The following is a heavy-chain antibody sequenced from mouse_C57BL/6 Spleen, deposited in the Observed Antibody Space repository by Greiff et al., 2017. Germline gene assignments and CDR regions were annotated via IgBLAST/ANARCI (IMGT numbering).Heavy chain of an antibody. CDR1: GYTFTSYW. CDR3: AREGGGYSNYGY. Sequence: QVQLQQPGAELVKPGASVKMSCKASGYTFTSYWITWVKQRPGQGLEWIGDIYPGSGSTNYNEKFKSKATLTVDTSSSTAYMQLSSLTSEDSAVYYCAREGGGYSNYGYWGQGTTLTVSS. J-gene: IGHJ2*01. CDR2: IYPGSGST. D-gene: IGHD2-5*01. V-gene: IGHV1-55*01.